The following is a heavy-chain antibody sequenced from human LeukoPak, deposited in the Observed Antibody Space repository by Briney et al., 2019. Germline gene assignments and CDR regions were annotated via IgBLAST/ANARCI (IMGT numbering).Heavy chain of an antibody. CDR1: GYNFTSYY. J-gene: IGHJ4*02. CDR2: INPSDGST. V-gene: IGHV1-46*01. CDR3: TRPKDSGSHLFLFDY. D-gene: IGHD1-26*01. Sequence: APVKGSCKASGYNFTSYYMHLVRQAPGQGLEWMGIINPSDGSTNYAQKFQGRVTMTRDRSRSTVYLELSSLRSEDTAVYYCTRPKDSGSHLFLFDYWGQGTLVTVSS.